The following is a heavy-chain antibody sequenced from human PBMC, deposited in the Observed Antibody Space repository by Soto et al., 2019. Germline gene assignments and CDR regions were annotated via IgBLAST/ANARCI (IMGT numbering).Heavy chain of an antibody. CDR2: ISYDGNYK. D-gene: IGHD3-22*01. CDR1: GFTFSSYG. J-gene: IGHJ4*02. Sequence: QVQLVESGGGVVQPGRSLRLSCAASGFTFSSYGMHWVRQAPGKGLEWVAIISYDGNYKYYADSVKGRFTISRDNSKNTLYLQMNSLRAEETAVYYCGKVSTYYYDSTFDSWGQGTLVTVSS. V-gene: IGHV3-30*18. CDR3: GKVSTYYYDSTFDS.